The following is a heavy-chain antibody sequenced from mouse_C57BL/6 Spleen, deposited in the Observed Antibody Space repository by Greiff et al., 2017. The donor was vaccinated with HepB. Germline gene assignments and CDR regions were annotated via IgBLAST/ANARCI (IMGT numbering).Heavy chain of an antibody. J-gene: IGHJ3*01. Sequence: QVQLKESGAELARPGASVKMSCKASGYTFTSYTMHWVKQRPGQGLEWIGYINPSSGYTKYNQKFKDKATLTADKSSSTAYMQLSSLTSEDSAVYYCARLWNYGSSYEAYWGQGTLVTVSA. CDR2: INPSSGYT. CDR1: GYTFTSYT. CDR3: ARLWNYGSSYEAY. V-gene: IGHV1-4*01. D-gene: IGHD1-1*01.